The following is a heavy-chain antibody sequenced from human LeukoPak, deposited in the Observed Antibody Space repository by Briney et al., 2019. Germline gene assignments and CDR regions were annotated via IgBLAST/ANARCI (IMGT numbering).Heavy chain of an antibody. CDR3: VKDLYKGDSASWYFFHY. J-gene: IGHJ4*02. Sequence: GGSLRLSCSASGFIISAYAMHWVRQAPGEGLEYVSGISANGGSTYYADSVKGRFTISRDTSKNTLYLQMSSLRAEDTAIYYCVKDLYKGDSASWYFFHYWGQGTLVTVSS. D-gene: IGHD6-13*01. CDR2: ISANGGST. CDR1: GFIISAYA. V-gene: IGHV3-64D*06.